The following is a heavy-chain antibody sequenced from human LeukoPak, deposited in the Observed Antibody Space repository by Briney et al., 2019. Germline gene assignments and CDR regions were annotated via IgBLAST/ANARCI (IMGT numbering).Heavy chain of an antibody. Sequence: GGSLRLSCAASGFTFGSSAMSWVRQSPGKGPEWVTTFSRSGPDTYYADSVKGRFTIFRDNSKNTRYLQKNSLRAEDTAVYYCAKGSLGSWYYFDYWGQGTLVTVSS. CDR3: AKGSLGSWYYFDY. CDR1: GFTFGSSA. J-gene: IGHJ4*02. CDR2: FSRSGPDT. V-gene: IGHV3-23*01. D-gene: IGHD6-13*01.